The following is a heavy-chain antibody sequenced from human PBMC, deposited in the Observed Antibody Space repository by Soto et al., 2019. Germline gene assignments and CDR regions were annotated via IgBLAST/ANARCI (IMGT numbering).Heavy chain of an antibody. J-gene: IGHJ4*02. V-gene: IGHV3-21*01. D-gene: IGHD3-22*01. CDR2: ISSSSSYK. CDR3: ARDLPTVVAPIDY. CDR1: GLTFNPYS. Sequence: GGSLILSCAASGLTFNPYSMNWVRQAPGKGLEWVSSISSSSSYKYYADSVKGRFTISRDNAKNSLYLQMNSLRAEDTAVYYCARDLPTVVAPIDYWGQGTLVTVSS.